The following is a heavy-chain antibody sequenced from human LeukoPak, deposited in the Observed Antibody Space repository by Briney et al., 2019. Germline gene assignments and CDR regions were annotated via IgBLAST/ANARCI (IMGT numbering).Heavy chain of an antibody. D-gene: IGHD2-15*01. J-gene: IGHJ4*02. CDR3: ARGYGYCSGGSCPYYLAY. V-gene: IGHV1-69*04. CDR1: GGTFSSYA. CDR2: IIPILGIA. Sequence: VKVSCKASGGTFSSYAISWVRQAPGQGLEWMGRIIPILGIANYAQKFQGRVTITADKSTSTAYMELSSLRSEDTAVYYCARGYGYCSGGSCPYYLAYWGQGTRVTVPA.